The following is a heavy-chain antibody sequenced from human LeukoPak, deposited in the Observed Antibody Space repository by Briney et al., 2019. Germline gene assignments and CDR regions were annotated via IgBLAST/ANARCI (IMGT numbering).Heavy chain of an antibody. J-gene: IGHJ4*02. Sequence: GASVKVSCKASGYTFTGYYMHWVRQAPGQGLEWMGRINPNSGGTNYAQKFRGRLTVTRDTSISTAYMELSSLRSDDTAVYYCAKNRAGDYADYWGQGTLVTVSS. D-gene: IGHD4-17*01. CDR3: AKNRAGDYADY. CDR1: GYTFTGYY. V-gene: IGHV1-2*06. CDR2: INPNSGGT.